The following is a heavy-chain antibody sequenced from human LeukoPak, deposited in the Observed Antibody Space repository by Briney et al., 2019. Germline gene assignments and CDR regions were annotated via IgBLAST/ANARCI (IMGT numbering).Heavy chain of an antibody. CDR1: GFTFSTHV. Sequence: GGSLRLFCAASGFTFSTHVMYWVRQAPGKGLEWVSLIWSDGSSQNYADSVKGRFTNSRDNYKNTLYLQMNSLRVEDTAVYYRAGDWAGDSIILWGQGTLVTVSS. V-gene: IGHV3-33*07. J-gene: IGHJ4*02. CDR2: IWSDGSSQ. CDR3: AGDWAGDSIIL. D-gene: IGHD3-16*01.